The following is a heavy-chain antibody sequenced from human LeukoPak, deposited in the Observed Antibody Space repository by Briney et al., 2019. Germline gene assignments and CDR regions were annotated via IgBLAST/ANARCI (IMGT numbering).Heavy chain of an antibody. CDR3: AKGDSSGYYPDFDY. CDR2: ISGSGGST. V-gene: IGHV3-23*01. CDR1: GFTFTSYV. D-gene: IGHD3-22*01. J-gene: IGHJ4*02. Sequence: GGSLRLSCAASGFTFTSYVMTWVRQAPGKGLEWVSAISGSGGSTYYADSVKGRFTISRDNSKNTLYLQMNSLRAEDTAVYYCAKGDSSGYYPDFDYWGQGTLVTVSS.